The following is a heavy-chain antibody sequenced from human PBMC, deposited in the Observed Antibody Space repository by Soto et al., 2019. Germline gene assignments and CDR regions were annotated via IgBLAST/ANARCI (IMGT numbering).Heavy chain of an antibody. J-gene: IGHJ4*02. V-gene: IGHV3-72*01. CDR3: VRIVAEAYFDS. CDR1: GFTFSDYY. Sequence: EVQLVESGGGLVQPGGSLRLSCAASGFTFSDYYMDWVRQAPGKGLEWVGRIRKKVNSYTTEYAASVKGRITISRDDSQNSLYLQMNSLKSEDMAVYYCVRIVAEAYFDSWGQGTLVTVSS. D-gene: IGHD5-12*01. CDR2: IRKKVNSYTT.